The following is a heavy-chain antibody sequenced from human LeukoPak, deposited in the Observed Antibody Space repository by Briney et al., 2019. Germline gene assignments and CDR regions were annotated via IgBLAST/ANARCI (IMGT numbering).Heavy chain of an antibody. D-gene: IGHD4-17*01. CDR1: GGSFSGYY. J-gene: IGHJ4*02. Sequence: SETLSLTCAVYGGSFSGYYWSWIRRPPGKGLEWIGEINHSGSTNYNPSLKSRVTISVDTSKNQFSLKLSSVTAADTAVYYCARSTTAFDYWGQGTLVTVSS. CDR3: ARSTTAFDY. CDR2: INHSGST. V-gene: IGHV4-34*01.